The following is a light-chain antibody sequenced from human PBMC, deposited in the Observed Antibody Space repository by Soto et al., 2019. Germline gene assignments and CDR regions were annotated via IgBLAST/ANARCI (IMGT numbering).Light chain of an antibody. J-gene: IGKJ2*01. CDR2: AVS. CDR1: QSVSNN. CDR3: QQYGDWPPET. V-gene: IGKV3-15*01. Sequence: EILMTQSPATLSVSPGERATLSCRASQSVSNNLAWYQQKPGQAPRLLIYAVSSRPAGIPARFSGSGSGTEFTLTISSLQSEDVAVYYCQQYGDWPPETFGQGTKLEI.